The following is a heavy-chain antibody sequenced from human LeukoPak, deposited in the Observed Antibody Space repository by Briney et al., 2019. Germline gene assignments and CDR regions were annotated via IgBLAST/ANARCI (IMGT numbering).Heavy chain of an antibody. CDR1: GFTSSHYS. V-gene: IGHV3-49*04. Sequence: GGSLRLSCAASGFTSSHYSMNWVRQAPGKGLEWVGFIRSKVYGGTPEYAASVKGRFTISRDDSKGIAYLQMNSLKTEDTAVYYCTRDQTPYYWSQGTLVTVSS. CDR2: IRSKVYGGTP. J-gene: IGHJ4*02. CDR3: TRDQTPYY.